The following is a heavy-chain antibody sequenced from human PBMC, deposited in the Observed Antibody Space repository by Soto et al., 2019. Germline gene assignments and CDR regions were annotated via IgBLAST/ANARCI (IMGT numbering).Heavy chain of an antibody. V-gene: IGHV1-2*04. CDR2: INPNSGGT. J-gene: IGHJ4*02. D-gene: IGHD1-26*01. Sequence: ASVKVSFKAPGYTFTRYYMHWVLQAPGQGLEFMGWINPNSGGTNYAQKFQGWVTMTRDTSISTAYMELSRLRSDDTAVYYCARDKWGGYPGHFDYWGQGTLVTVSS. CDR3: ARDKWGGYPGHFDY. CDR1: GYTFTRYY.